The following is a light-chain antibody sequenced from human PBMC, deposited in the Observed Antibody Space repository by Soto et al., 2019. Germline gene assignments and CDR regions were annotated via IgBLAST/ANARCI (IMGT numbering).Light chain of an antibody. V-gene: IGLV1-40*01. CDR1: SSNIGANYD. Sequence: QSVLTQPPSVSGAPGQRVTITCTGSSSNIGANYDVHWYQHLPGAAPKLLIYANNIRPSGVPDRFSGSRSGITAYLAIAGLQAEDEANYFCQSYDTDSVVLGGGTKLTVL. CDR3: QSYDTDSVV. J-gene: IGLJ2*01. CDR2: ANN.